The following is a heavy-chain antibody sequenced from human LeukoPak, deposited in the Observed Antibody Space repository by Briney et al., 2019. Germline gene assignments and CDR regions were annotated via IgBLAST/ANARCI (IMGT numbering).Heavy chain of an antibody. D-gene: IGHD4-11*01. J-gene: IGHJ3*02. Sequence: ASVKVSCKASGYTFRSYDINWVRQAPGQGLEWLGWMNPNSGNTGYAPKFQGRVTMTRVTSINTAYKELTSLRSEDTAVYFCVRGDLPTTVLNDPFNIWGQGTMVTVSS. CDR2: MNPNSGNT. CDR3: VRGDLPTTVLNDPFNI. CDR1: GYTFRSYD. V-gene: IGHV1-8*01.